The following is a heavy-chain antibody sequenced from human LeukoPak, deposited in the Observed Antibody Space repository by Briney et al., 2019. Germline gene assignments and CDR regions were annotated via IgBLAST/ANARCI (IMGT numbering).Heavy chain of an antibody. CDR1: GYSISSGYY. CDR2: IYYSGST. D-gene: IGHD3-9*01. J-gene: IGHJ4*02. Sequence: PSETLSLTCTVSGYSISSGYYWGWIRQPPGKGLEWIGSIYYSGSTYYNPSLKSRVTISVDTSKNQFSLKLSSVTAADTAVYYCARLARYFDWLTVAFDYWGQGTLVTVSS. CDR3: ARLARYFDWLTVAFDY. V-gene: IGHV4-38-2*02.